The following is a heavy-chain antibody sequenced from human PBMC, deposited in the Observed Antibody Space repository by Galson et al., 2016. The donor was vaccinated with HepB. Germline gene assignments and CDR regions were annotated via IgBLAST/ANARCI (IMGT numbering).Heavy chain of an antibody. D-gene: IGHD2-21*02. J-gene: IGHJ4*02. Sequence: SETLSLTCTVSGDSIGSNSYYWGWIRQPPGKGLEWIGSIYSSGGTYYNPSLKSRVTISVDTSKNQFSLKLSTVTAADMAVYYCWGDRCGCNCYFRSSIDYWGQGTLVTVSS. CDR1: GDSIGSNSYY. CDR3: WGDRCGCNCYFRSSIDY. V-gene: IGHV4-39*02. CDR2: IYSSGGT.